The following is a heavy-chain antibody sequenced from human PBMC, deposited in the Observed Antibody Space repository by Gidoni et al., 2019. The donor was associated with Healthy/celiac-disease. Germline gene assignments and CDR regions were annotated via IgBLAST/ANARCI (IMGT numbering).Heavy chain of an antibody. CDR2: IYYSGST. CDR1: GGPIRSSSYY. J-gene: IGHJ5*02. V-gene: IGHV4-39*07. D-gene: IGHD3-3*01. Sequence: QLQLQESGPGLVKPSETLSLTCTVSGGPIRSSSYYWGWIRQPPGKGLEWIGSIYYSGSTYYNPSLKSRVTISVDTSKNQFSLKLSSVTAADTAVYYCAREAYYDFWSGYYRNWFDPWGQGTLVTVSS. CDR3: AREAYYDFWSGYYRNWFDP.